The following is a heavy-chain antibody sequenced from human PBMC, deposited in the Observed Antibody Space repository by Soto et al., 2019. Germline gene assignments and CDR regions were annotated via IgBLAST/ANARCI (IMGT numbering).Heavy chain of an antibody. Sequence: QVQLVESGGGVVQPGRSLRLSCAASGFTFSTYAMHWVRQAPGKGLEWVAVISYDGTNKYYADSVRGRFTISRDNSKNTLFLQMNSLRAEDTAVYYCAKDGSRYNYGYVMLDKYYYGMDVWGQGTTVTVSS. D-gene: IGHD5-18*01. J-gene: IGHJ6*02. CDR1: GFTFSTYA. V-gene: IGHV3-30-3*01. CDR3: AKDGSRYNYGYVMLDKYYYGMDV. CDR2: ISYDGTNK.